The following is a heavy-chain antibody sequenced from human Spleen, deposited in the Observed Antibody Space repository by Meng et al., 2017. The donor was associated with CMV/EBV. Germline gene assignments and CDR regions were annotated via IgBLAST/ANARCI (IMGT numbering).Heavy chain of an antibody. V-gene: IGHV3-30*02. Sequence: GESLKISCAASGFTFSSYGMHWVRQAPGKGLEWVAFIRYDGSNKYYADSVKGRFTISRDNSKNTLYLQMNSLRAEDTAVYYCAKDITIFGVVIYPIDYWGQGTLVTVSS. CDR1: GFTFSSYG. J-gene: IGHJ4*02. CDR2: IRYDGSNK. D-gene: IGHD3-3*01. CDR3: AKDITIFGVVIYPIDY.